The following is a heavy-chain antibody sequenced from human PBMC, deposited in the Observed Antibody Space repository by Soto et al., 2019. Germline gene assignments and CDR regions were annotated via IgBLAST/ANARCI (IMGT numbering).Heavy chain of an antibody. V-gene: IGHV1-3*01. Sequence: QVQLVQSGAEVKKPGASVKVSCKASGYTFTSYAMHWVRQAPGQRLEWMGWINAGNGNTKYSQKFQGRVTITRDTSASSAYMELGSLRSEDTAVYYCARIRSGWYRGYFDYWGQGTLVTVSS. J-gene: IGHJ4*02. CDR2: INAGNGNT. CDR3: ARIRSGWYRGYFDY. D-gene: IGHD6-19*01. CDR1: GYTFTSYA.